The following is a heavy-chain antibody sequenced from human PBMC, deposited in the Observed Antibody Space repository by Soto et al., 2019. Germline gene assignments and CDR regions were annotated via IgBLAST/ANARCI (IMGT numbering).Heavy chain of an antibody. D-gene: IGHD3-16*01. CDR2: ISGYNGHT. J-gene: IGHJ6*02. CDR1: GYTFTTYG. V-gene: IGHV1-18*01. CDR3: AREGEMPYYYYGLDV. Sequence: QVQLVQSGAEVRKPGASVKVSCKASGYTFTTYGISWVRQAPGQGLEWMGWISGYNGHTKYPQKLQGRVTMTTDTPTSTVYMDLRSLRSDDTAVYYCAREGEMPYYYYGLDVWGQGTTVTVSS.